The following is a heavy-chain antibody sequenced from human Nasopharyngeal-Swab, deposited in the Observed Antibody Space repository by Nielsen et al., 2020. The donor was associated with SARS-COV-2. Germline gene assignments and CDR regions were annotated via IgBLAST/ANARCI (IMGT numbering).Heavy chain of an antibody. CDR3: AKDRDSGDDYGEYYYYYGMDV. Sequence: GESLKISCAASGFTFSSYAMNWVRQAPGRGLEWVSAISGSDDSTKYADSVKGRFTISRDNSKNTLDLQMNSLRAEDTAIYYCAKDRDSGDDYGEYYYYYGMDVWGQGTTVTVSS. CDR2: ISGSDDST. V-gene: IGHV3-23*01. J-gene: IGHJ6*02. CDR1: GFTFSSYA. D-gene: IGHD5-12*01.